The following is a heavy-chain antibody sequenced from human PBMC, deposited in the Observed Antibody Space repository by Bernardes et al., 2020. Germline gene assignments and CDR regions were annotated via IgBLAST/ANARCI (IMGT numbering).Heavy chain of an antibody. CDR3: ANLWVRYNWNYGPSFDY. CDR1: GFTFSSSA. D-gene: IGHD1-7*01. J-gene: IGHJ4*02. Sequence: GGSLRLSCAASGFTFSSSAMSWVRQAPGKGLAWVSAISGSGGSTYYADSVKGRFTISRDNSKNTLYLQMNSLRAEDTAVYYCANLWVRYNWNYGPSFDYSGQGTLVTVSA. V-gene: IGHV3-23*01. CDR2: ISGSGGST.